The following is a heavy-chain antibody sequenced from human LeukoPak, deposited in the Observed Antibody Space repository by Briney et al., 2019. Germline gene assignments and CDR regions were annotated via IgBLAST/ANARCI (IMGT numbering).Heavy chain of an antibody. CDR3: ARDSSSRPSYDFWSGYYAPRSFFDY. D-gene: IGHD3-3*01. J-gene: IGHJ4*02. V-gene: IGHV3-21*01. CDR1: GFTFSSYS. Sequence: PGGSLRLSCAASGFTFSSYSMNLVRQAPGKGLEWVSSISSSSYIYYADSVKGRFTISRDNAKNSLYLQMNSLRAEDTAVYYCARDSSSRPSYDFWSGYYAPRSFFDYWGQGTLVTVSS. CDR2: ISSSSYI.